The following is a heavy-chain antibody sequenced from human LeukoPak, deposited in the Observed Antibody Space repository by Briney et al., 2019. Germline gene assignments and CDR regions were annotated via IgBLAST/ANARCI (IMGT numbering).Heavy chain of an antibody. Sequence: ASVKVSCKASGYSFTSHGVSWVRQAPGQGLEWMGWISGYNSHTKYAQKFQGRVTITADKSTSTAYMELSSLRSEDTAVYYCATFSGWLLRWGQGTLVTVSS. D-gene: IGHD3-22*01. J-gene: IGHJ4*02. V-gene: IGHV1-18*01. CDR2: ISGYNSHT. CDR3: ATFSGWLLR. CDR1: GYSFTSHG.